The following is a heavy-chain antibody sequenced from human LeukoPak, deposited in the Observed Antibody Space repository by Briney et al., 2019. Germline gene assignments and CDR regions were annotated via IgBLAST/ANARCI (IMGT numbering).Heavy chain of an antibody. J-gene: IGHJ4*02. V-gene: IGHV3-23*01. CDR1: GFTLSSYA. Sequence: GGSLRLSCAASGFTLSSYAMSWVRQAPGKGLEWVSYISASGGGTYYADSVKGRFTISRDTSKNTLYLQMNSLRAEDTAVYYCAPLAATTDYWGQGTLVTVSS. D-gene: IGHD5-12*01. CDR3: APLAATTDY. CDR2: ISASGGGT.